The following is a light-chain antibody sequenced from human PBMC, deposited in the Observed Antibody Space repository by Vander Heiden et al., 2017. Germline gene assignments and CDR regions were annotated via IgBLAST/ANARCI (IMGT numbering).Light chain of an antibody. CDR3: QQYGSS. CDR2: GAS. J-gene: IGKJ1*01. Sequence: EIVLTQSPGTLSLSPGERATLSCRASQSVSSSYLAWDQQKPGQAPRLLIYGASSRATGIKDRVSGSGSGTDFTRTISRMEAEDFAVEFCQQYGSSFGQGTKVEIK. CDR1: QSVSSSY. V-gene: IGKV3-20*01.